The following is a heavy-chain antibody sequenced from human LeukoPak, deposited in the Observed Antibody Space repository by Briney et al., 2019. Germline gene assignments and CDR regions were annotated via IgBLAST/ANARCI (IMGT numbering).Heavy chain of an antibody. CDR1: GGSFSGYY. CDR3: ARESSGWPRSMDV. J-gene: IGHJ6*02. Sequence: SETLSLTCAVYGGSFSGYYWSWIRQPPGKGLEWIGEINHSGSTNYNPSLKSRVTISVDTSKNQFSLKLSSVTAADTAVYYCARESSGWPRSMDVWGQGTTVTVSS. D-gene: IGHD6-19*01. CDR2: INHSGST. V-gene: IGHV4-34*01.